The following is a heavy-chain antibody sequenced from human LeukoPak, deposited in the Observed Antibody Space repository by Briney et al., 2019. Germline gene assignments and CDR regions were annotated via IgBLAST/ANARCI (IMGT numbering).Heavy chain of an antibody. CDR3: ARPTQKTYCSSTSCYTGVVAFDY. J-gene: IGHJ4*02. CDR2: ISYDGSNK. D-gene: IGHD2-2*02. V-gene: IGHV3-30*03. CDR1: GFTFSSYS. Sequence: GGSLRLSCAASGFTFSSYSMNWVRQAPGKGLEWVAVISYDGSNKYYADSVKGRFTISRDNSKNTLYLQMNSLRAEDTAVYYCARPTQKTYCSSTSCYTGVVAFDYWGQGTLVTVSS.